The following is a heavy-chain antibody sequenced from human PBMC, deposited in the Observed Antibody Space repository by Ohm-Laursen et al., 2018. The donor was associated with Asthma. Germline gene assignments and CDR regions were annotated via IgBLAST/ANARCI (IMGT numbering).Heavy chain of an antibody. CDR2: ISGSGGST. Sequence: GSLRLSCTASGFTFSSYAMSWVRQAPGKGLEWVSAISGSGGSTYYADSVKGRFTISRDNSKNTLYLQMNSLRAEDTAVYYCAKERSSSWYSSLISWGQGTLVTVSS. J-gene: IGHJ4*02. CDR3: AKERSSSWYSSLIS. CDR1: GFTFSSYA. V-gene: IGHV3-23*01. D-gene: IGHD6-13*01.